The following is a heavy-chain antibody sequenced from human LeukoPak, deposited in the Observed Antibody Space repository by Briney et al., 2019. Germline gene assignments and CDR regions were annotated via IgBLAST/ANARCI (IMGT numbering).Heavy chain of an antibody. CDR1: GFTVSSNY. CDR3: ARGLQGTVTYYYYYGMDV. Sequence: GSLRLSCAASGFTVSSNYMSWVRQAPGKGLEWVSVIYSGGSTYYADSVKGRFTISRDNSKNTLYLQMNSLRAEGTAVYYCARGLQGTVTYYYYYGMDVWGQGTTVTVSS. D-gene: IGHD4-17*01. CDR2: IYSGGST. V-gene: IGHV3-53*01. J-gene: IGHJ6*02.